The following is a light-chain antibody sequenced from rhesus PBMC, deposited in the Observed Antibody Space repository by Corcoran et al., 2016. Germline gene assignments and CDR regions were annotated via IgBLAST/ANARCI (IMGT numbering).Light chain of an antibody. Sequence: DIQMTQSPSSLSASAGDRVTITCRASQGISTYLNWYQQKPVKAPNRLIYAASILESGVPSRFSGSGSGTEFTLTISSLQPEDFATDYCLQYNSNPLTFGGGTKVEIK. CDR2: AAS. V-gene: IGKV1-43*01. CDR1: QGISTY. CDR3: LQYNSNPLT. J-gene: IGKJ4*01.